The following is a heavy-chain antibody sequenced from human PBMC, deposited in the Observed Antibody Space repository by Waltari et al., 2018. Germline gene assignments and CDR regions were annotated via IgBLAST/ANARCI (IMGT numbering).Heavy chain of an antibody. CDR2: IETDGGIT. V-gene: IGHV3-74*01. CDR1: GFTFSNYW. J-gene: IGHJ4*02. Sequence: QLVESGGGLVQPGGSLKLSCAASGFTFSNYWLHWVRQAPGKGLLSVAHIETDGGITNYADSVKGRFTISRDNAKNTLFLQRNSLRAEDTALYYCVLYSSEVLGDCWGRGTLVTVSS. CDR3: VLYSSEVLGDC. D-gene: IGHD6-25*01.